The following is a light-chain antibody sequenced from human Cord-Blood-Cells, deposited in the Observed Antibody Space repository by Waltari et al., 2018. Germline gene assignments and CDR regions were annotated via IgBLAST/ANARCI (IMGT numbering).Light chain of an antibody. Sequence: QSVLTQPPSASGTPGQRVTISCSGSSSNIGSNTVNWYQQLPGTAPKLLIYSNNQLPSGVPDRFSGSKSGTSAALAISGLQSEDEADYYCAAWDDSPNGYVFGTGTKVTVL. V-gene: IGLV1-44*01. CDR3: AAWDDSPNGYV. J-gene: IGLJ1*01. CDR2: SNN. CDR1: SSNIGSNT.